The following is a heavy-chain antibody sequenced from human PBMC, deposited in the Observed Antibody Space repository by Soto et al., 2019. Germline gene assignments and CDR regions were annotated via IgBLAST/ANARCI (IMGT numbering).Heavy chain of an antibody. Sequence: QVPLVESGGGLVKPGGSLRLSCADSGFTLSDFYMSWIRPAPGKGLEWVSYISSSGNTIYYADSVKGRFTISRDNAKNSLYLQMNSLRAEDTAVYYCARNGGSYAYFDYWGQGTLVTVSS. CDR1: GFTLSDFY. V-gene: IGHV3-11*01. CDR2: ISSSGNTI. CDR3: ARNGGSYAYFDY. J-gene: IGHJ4*02. D-gene: IGHD1-26*01.